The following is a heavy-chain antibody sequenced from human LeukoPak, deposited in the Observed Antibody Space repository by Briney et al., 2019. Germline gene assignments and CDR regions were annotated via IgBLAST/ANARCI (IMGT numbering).Heavy chain of an antibody. CDR1: GFTFSSYA. CDR3: ARDPGTYSDCYFDY. V-gene: IGHV3-30*04. D-gene: IGHD1-1*01. CDR2: ISYDGSNK. J-gene: IGHJ4*02. Sequence: GGSLRLSCAASGFTFSSYAMHWVRQAPGKGLEWVAVISYDGSNKYYADSVKGRFTISRDNSKNTLYLQMNSLRAEDTAVYYCARDPGTYSDCYFDYWGQGTLVTVSS.